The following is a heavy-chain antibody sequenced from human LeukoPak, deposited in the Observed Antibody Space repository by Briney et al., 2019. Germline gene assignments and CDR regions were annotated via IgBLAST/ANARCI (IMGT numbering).Heavy chain of an antibody. V-gene: IGHV4-39*07. CDR1: GASISSSTYY. Sequence: PSETLSLACTVSGASISSSTYYWGWIRQPPGKGLEWIGSIYFSGSTYYSPSLKSRVTISVDTSKNQFSLKLSSVTAADTAVYYCARGRGEGRGISMVRGVRAPSYNWFDPWGHGTLVIVSS. D-gene: IGHD3-10*01. CDR3: ARGRGEGRGISMVRGVRAPSYNWFDP. CDR2: IYFSGST. J-gene: IGHJ5*02.